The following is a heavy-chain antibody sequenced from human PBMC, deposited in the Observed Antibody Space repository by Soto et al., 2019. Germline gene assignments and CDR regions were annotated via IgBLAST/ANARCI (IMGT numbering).Heavy chain of an antibody. CDR1: GYSFTSYW. D-gene: IGHD2-2*01. V-gene: IGHV5-51*01. CDR3: ARNNIVVVPAATRVDYGMDV. CDR2: IYPGDSDT. J-gene: IGHJ6*02. Sequence: GESLKISCKGSGYSFTSYWIGWVRQMPGKGLEWMGIIYPGDSDTRYSPSFQGQVTISADKSISTAYLQWSSLKASDTAMYYCARNNIVVVPAATRVDYGMDVWGQGTTVTVSS.